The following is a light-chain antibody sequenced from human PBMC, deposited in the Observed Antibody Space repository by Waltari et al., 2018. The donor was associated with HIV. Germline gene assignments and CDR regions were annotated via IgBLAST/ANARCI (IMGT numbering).Light chain of an antibody. CDR3: QQTYGSPRT. CDR1: QSISTY. J-gene: IGKJ1*01. Sequence: DIQMTQSPSSLSASVGDRVTITCRASQSISTYLNWFHQKPGKAPKLLIYAASHLQSGVPSSFSGSGSGTDFTLTITSLQPDDFGTYYCQQTYGSPRTFGQGTKVEIK. V-gene: IGKV1-39*01. CDR2: AAS.